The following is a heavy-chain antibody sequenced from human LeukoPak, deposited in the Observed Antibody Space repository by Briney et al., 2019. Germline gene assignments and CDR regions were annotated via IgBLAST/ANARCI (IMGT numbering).Heavy chain of an antibody. CDR1: GFTFSSYA. D-gene: IGHD5-18*01. V-gene: IGHV3-23*01. CDR2: ISGSGGST. CDR3: AAHSYGYVFHYYLDV. Sequence: TGGSLRLSCAASGFTFSSYAMSWVRQAPGKGLEWVSAISGSGGSTYYADSVKGRFTISRDNSKNTLYLQMNSLRAEDTAVHYCAAHSYGYVFHYYLDVWGKGTTVTVSS. J-gene: IGHJ6*03.